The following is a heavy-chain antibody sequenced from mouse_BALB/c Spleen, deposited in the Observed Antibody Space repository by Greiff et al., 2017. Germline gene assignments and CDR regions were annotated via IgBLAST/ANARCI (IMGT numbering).Heavy chain of an antibody. Sequence: QVQLQQSGAELMKPGASVKISCKATGYTFSSYWIEWVKQRPGHGLEWIGEILPGSGSTNYNEKFKDKATLTADKSSSTVYMELSRLTSEDSAVYFCARHDAMDYWGQGTSVTVSS. CDR3: ARHDAMDY. V-gene: IGHV1-9*01. CDR1: GYTFSSYW. J-gene: IGHJ4*01. CDR2: ILPGSGST.